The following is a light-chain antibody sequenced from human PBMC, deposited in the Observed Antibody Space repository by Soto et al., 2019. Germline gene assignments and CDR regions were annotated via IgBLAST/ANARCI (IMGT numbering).Light chain of an antibody. Sequence: QSVLTQPASVSGSPGQSITISCTGTSSDIGGYNYVSWYQQHPGKAPKLMIYDVSNRPSGIPNRFSGSKSGNTASLTISGLQAEYEADYYCSSYRSHDTRVFGGGTKVTVL. V-gene: IGLV2-14*03. CDR3: SSYRSHDTRV. CDR1: SSDIGGYNY. J-gene: IGLJ2*01. CDR2: DVS.